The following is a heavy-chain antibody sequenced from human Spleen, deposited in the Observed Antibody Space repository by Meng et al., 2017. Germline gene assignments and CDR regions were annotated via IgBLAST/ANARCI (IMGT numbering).Heavy chain of an antibody. CDR3: ARFSDGYNCDY. CDR1: GGSFSSYY. Sequence: GSLSLTCAVYGGSFSSYYWSWIRQPPGKGLEWIGEINHSESTNYNPSLKSRVTISVDTSKNQFSLKLSSVTAADTAVYYCARFSDGYNCDYWGQGTLVTVSS. J-gene: IGHJ4*02. CDR2: INHSEST. D-gene: IGHD5-24*01. V-gene: IGHV4-34*01.